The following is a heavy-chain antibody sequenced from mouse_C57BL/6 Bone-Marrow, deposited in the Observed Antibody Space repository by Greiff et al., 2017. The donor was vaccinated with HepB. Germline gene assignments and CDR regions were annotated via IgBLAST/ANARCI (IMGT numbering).Heavy chain of an antibody. V-gene: IGHV5-6*01. J-gene: IGHJ1*03. CDR3: ARRSYSNYNWYFDV. D-gene: IGHD2-5*01. Sequence: EVQLVESGGDLVKPGGSLKLSCAASGFTFSSYGMSWVRQTPDKRLEWVATISSGGSYTYYPDSVKGRFTISRDNAKNTLYLQMSSLKSEDTAMYYCARRSYSNYNWYFDVWGTGTTVTVSS. CDR2: ISSGGSYT. CDR1: GFTFSSYG.